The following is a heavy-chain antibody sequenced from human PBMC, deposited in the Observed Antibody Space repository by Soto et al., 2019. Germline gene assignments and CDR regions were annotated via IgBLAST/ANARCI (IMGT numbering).Heavy chain of an antibody. Sequence: EVQLLESGGGLVQPGGSLRLSCAASGFTFSNYAMSWVRQAPGKGLEWVSGISGSGGSTYYADSVKGLLTISRDNSKSSLNVQMNSLRAEDTAVYYCAQIPRSRVVPGTSIDYWGQGTLVTVSS. J-gene: IGHJ4*02. CDR2: ISGSGGST. D-gene: IGHD2-2*01. V-gene: IGHV3-23*01. CDR1: GFTFSNYA. CDR3: AQIPRSRVVPGTSIDY.